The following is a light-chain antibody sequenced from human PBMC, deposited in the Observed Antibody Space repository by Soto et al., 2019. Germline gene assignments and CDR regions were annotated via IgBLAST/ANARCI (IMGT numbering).Light chain of an antibody. CDR2: DNN. CDR3: GTWDSSLSIGV. CDR1: SSNIGSNY. Sequence: QSVLTQPPSVSAAPGQKVTISCSGSSSNIGSNYVSWYQQLPGTAPKLLLYDNNKRPSGIPDRFSGSKSATSATLGITGLQTGDEADYYCGTWDSSLSIGVFGTGTKVTVL. J-gene: IGLJ1*01. V-gene: IGLV1-51*01.